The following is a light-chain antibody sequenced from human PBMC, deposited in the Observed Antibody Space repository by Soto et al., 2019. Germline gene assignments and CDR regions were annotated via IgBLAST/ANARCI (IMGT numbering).Light chain of an antibody. CDR3: CSYAGSTTWV. Sequence: QSALTQPASVSGSPGQSITISCTGTSSDVGSYNLVSWYQQDPGKAPKLMIYEGSKRPSGVSNRFSGSKSGNTASLTISGLQAVDEADYYCCSYAGSTTWVFGGGTKLTVL. CDR2: EGS. J-gene: IGLJ3*02. CDR1: SSDVGSYNL. V-gene: IGLV2-23*01.